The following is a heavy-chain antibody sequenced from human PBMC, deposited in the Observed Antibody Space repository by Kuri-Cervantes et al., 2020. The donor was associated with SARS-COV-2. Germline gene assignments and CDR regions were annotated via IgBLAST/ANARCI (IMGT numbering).Heavy chain of an antibody. CDR2: IKPDGSEK. J-gene: IGHJ4*02. Sequence: GGSLRLSCAASEFSFRSYWMSWVLQAPGKGLEWVANIKPDGSEKNYVDSLKGRFTISRDNAKNSLYLQMNSLRAEDTAVYYCASLGGTSWHDYWGQGTLVTVSS. D-gene: IGHD2-2*01. V-gene: IGHV3-7*01. CDR1: EFSFRSYW. CDR3: ASLGGTSWHDY.